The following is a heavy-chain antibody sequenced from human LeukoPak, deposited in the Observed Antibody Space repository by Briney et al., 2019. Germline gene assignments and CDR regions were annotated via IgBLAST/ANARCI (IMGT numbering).Heavy chain of an antibody. CDR1: GFTFSSYG. Sequence: GGSLRLSCAASGFTFSSYGMSWVRQAPGKGLEWVSAISGSGGSTYYADSVKGRFTISRDNSKNTLYLQMNSLRAEDTAVYYCAKTVIGLVPAAMYYFDYWGQGTLVTVSS. D-gene: IGHD2-2*01. CDR2: ISGSGGST. CDR3: AKTVIGLVPAAMYYFDY. V-gene: IGHV3-23*01. J-gene: IGHJ4*02.